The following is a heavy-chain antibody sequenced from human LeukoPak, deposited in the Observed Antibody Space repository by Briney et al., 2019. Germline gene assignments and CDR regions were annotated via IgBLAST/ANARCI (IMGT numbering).Heavy chain of an antibody. CDR3: AGGPGFLIDC. Sequence: GGSLRLSYAGSGFTFSSSWMSWVRQAPGKGLEWVANINQDGSEKHYVDSVKGRLTISRDNGKNLLYLQMNSLRVEDTAVYYCAGGPGFLIDCWGQGTLVTVSS. CDR2: INQDGSEK. J-gene: IGHJ4*02. CDR1: GFTFSSSW. V-gene: IGHV3-7*01. D-gene: IGHD3-3*01.